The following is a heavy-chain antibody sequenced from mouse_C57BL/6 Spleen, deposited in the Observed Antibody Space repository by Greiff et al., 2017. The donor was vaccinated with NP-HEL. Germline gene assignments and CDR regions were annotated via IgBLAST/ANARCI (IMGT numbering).Heavy chain of an antibody. V-gene: IGHV1-82*01. D-gene: IGHD1-1*01. CDR2: IYPGDGDT. CDR1: GYAFSSSW. J-gene: IGHJ2*01. Sequence: QVQLQQSGPELVKPGASVTISCKASGYAFSSSWLNWVKQRPGKGLEWIGRIYPGDGDTNYNGKFKGKATLTADKSSSTAYMQLSSLTSEDSAVYFCARPSTVVDRDYFDYWGQGTTLTVSS. CDR3: ARPSTVVDRDYFDY.